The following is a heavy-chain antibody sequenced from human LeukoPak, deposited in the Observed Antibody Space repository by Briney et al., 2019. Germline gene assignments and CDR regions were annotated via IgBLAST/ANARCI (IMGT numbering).Heavy chain of an antibody. V-gene: IGHV3-30*04. Sequence: GGSLRLSCAASGFTFSSYAMHWVRQAPGKGLEWVAVISYDGGDKYYADSVKGRFTISRDNSKNTLYLQMNSLRAEDTAVYYCARIAAAGLYFDYWGQGTLVTVSS. D-gene: IGHD6-13*01. CDR3: ARIAAAGLYFDY. J-gene: IGHJ4*02. CDR1: GFTFSSYA. CDR2: ISYDGGDK.